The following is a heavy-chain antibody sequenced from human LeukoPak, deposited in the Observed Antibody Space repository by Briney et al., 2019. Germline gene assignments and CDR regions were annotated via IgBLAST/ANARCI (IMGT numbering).Heavy chain of an antibody. CDR3: ARSTGSTMFIDY. Sequence: SETLSLTCTVSGGSISSYYWSWIRQPPGKGLEWIGYMYNSGSTDYNPSLKSRVAISVDTSKNQFSLKLSSVTAADTAVYYCARSTGSTMFIDYWGQGTLVTVSS. J-gene: IGHJ4*02. CDR1: GGSISSYY. CDR2: MYNSGST. D-gene: IGHD3-10*02. V-gene: IGHV4-59*01.